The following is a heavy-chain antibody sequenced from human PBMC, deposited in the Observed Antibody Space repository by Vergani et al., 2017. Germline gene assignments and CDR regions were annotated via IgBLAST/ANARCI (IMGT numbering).Heavy chain of an antibody. CDR2: IIPIFGTA. CDR3: VGGYCSSTSCYTTYYYYYMDV. D-gene: IGHD2-2*02. Sequence: QVQLVQSGAEVKKPGSSVKVSCKASGGTFSSYAISWVRQAPGQGLEWMGGIIPIFGTANYAQKFQGRVTITADESTSTAYMELSSLRSEDTAVYYCVGGYCSSTSCYTTYYYYYMDVWGKGTTVTVSS. V-gene: IGHV1-69*01. J-gene: IGHJ6*03. CDR1: GGTFSSYA.